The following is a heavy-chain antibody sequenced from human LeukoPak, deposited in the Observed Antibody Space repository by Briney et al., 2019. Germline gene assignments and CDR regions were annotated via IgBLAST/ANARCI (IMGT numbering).Heavy chain of an antibody. Sequence: GGSLRLSCAASGFMFSSYWMSWVRQAPGKGLEWVADIKEDGSEKSYVDSVKGRFTISRDNAKNSLYLQMNTLRAEDTAVYYCAKGNYYDSSGYNYFDYWGQGTLVTVSS. J-gene: IGHJ4*02. D-gene: IGHD3-22*01. CDR3: AKGNYYDSSGYNYFDY. V-gene: IGHV3-7*01. CDR2: IKEDGSEK. CDR1: GFMFSSYW.